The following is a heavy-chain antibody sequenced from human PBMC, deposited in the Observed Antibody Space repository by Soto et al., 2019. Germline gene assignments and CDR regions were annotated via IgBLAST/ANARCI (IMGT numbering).Heavy chain of an antibody. V-gene: IGHV3-30*18. CDR1: GFTFSSYG. CDR3: AKDGSPGYQLLEHYYYYMDV. CDR2: ISYDGSNK. D-gene: IGHD2-2*01. Sequence: GGSLRLSCAASGFTFSSYGMHWVRQAPGKGLEWVAVISYDGSNKYYADSVKGRFTISRDNSKNTLYLQMNRLRAEDTAVYYCAKDGSPGYQLLEHYYYYMDVWGKGTTVTVSS. J-gene: IGHJ6*03.